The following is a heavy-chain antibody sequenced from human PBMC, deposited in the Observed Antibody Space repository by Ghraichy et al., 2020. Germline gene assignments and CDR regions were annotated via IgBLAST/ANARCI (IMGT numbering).Heavy chain of an antibody. CDR1: GGSFSGYY. CDR3: ARGGVKSGSYSHYYMDV. V-gene: IGHV4-34*01. CDR2: INHSGST. J-gene: IGHJ6*03. Sequence: SETLSLTCAVYGGSFSGYYWSWIRQPPGKGLEWIGEINHSGSTNYNPSLKSRVTISVDTSKNQFSLKLSSVTAADTAVYYCARGGVKSGSYSHYYMDVWGKGTTVTVSS. D-gene: IGHD1-26*01.